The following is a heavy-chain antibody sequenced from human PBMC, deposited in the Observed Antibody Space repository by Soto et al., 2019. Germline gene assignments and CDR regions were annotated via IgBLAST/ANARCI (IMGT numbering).Heavy chain of an antibody. J-gene: IGHJ5*01. Sequence: QVQLVQSGAELKKPGASVKVSCKTSGYTFITYEITWVRQATGQGLEWMGWMNPRSGNTGYAQKFQGRVAMTRNTSINTACLELTDLTSEDTAVYYCARCDSFTSSCYWFDSWGQVALGTVSS. D-gene: IGHD6-13*01. CDR2: MNPRSGNT. CDR3: ARCDSFTSSCYWFDS. V-gene: IGHV1-8*01. CDR1: GYTFITYE.